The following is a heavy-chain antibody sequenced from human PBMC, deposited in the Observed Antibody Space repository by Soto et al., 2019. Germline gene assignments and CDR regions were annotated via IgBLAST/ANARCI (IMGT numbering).Heavy chain of an antibody. CDR2: IYWDADK. D-gene: IGHD3-3*01. V-gene: IGHV2-5*02. CDR1: GFSLTTSGVG. Sequence: QITLNESGPTVVRPTETLTLTCRFSGFSLTTSGVGVGWIRQSPGKAPEWLALIYWDADKRYSASLKSRLTLTKDTSKNQVVLTVSDLDPTDTATYYCAHRVLRTVFGLVTTTAIYFDFWGQGTPVAVSS. CDR3: AHRVLRTVFGLVTTTAIYFDF. J-gene: IGHJ4*02.